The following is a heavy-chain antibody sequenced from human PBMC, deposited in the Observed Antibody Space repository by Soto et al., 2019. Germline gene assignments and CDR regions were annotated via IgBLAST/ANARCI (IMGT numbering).Heavy chain of an antibody. D-gene: IGHD7-27*01. CDR1: GDSISNLDYF. V-gene: IGHV4-30-4*01. CDR3: ARGRYCLTGRCFPNWFDS. Sequence: SETLSLTCSVSGDSISNLDYFWAWIRQPPGQALEYIGYIYKSATTYYNPSFESRVAISVDTSKSQFYLNVTSVTAADTAVYFCARGRYCLTGRCFPNWFDSWGQGALVT. J-gene: IGHJ5*01. CDR2: IYKSATT.